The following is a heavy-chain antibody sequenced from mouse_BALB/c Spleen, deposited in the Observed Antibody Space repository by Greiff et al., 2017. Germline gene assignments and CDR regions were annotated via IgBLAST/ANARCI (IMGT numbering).Heavy chain of an antibody. J-gene: IGHJ4*01. CDR2: ILPGSGST. V-gene: IGHV1-9*01. D-gene: IGHD2-14*01. CDR1: GYTFSSYW. CDR3: ARRNRYERNYYAMDY. Sequence: QVQLKESGAELMKPGASVKISCKATGYTFSSYWIEWVKQRPGHGLEWIGEILPGSGSTNYNEKFKGKATFTADTSSNTAYMQLSSLTSEDSAVYYCARRNRYERNYYAMDYWGQGTSVTVSS.